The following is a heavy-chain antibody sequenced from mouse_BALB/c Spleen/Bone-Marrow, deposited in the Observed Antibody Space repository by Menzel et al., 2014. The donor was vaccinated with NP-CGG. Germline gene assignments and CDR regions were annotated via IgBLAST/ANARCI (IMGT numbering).Heavy chain of an antibody. J-gene: IGHJ2*01. V-gene: IGHV4-1*02. CDR2: INPDSSTI. CDR3: ARQGYYGYSDY. CDR1: GFDFXRYW. Sequence: DVHLVESGGGLVQPGGSLKLSCAASGFDFXRYWMSWVRQAPGKGLEWIGEINPDSSTINYTPSLKDKLIISRDNAKNTLYLQMSKVRSEGTALYYGARQGYYGYSDYWGQGTTLTVSS. D-gene: IGHD1-2*01.